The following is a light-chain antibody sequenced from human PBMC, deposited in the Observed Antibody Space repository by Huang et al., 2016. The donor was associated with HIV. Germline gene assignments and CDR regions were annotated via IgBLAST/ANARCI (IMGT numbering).Light chain of an antibody. J-gene: IGKJ1*01. CDR2: DAS. CDR1: QSVFKY. CDR3: QQHDTWPT. Sequence: VLTQSPATLSVSPGERAPLSCRASQSVFKYLAWYQQKPGQAPRLLIYDASNRATGIPARFSGSGSGTNFTLTISSLEPEDFAVYYCQQHDTWPTFGQGTKVDIK. V-gene: IGKV3-11*01.